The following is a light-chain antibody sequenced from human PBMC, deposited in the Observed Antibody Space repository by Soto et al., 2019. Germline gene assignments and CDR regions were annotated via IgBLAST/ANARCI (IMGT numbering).Light chain of an antibody. Sequence: DIQMTQSPSSLSASVGDRFTITCRASQSISTYLHWYQQKPGKAPNLLIYAASTLQSGVPSRFSGSGSGTEFTLTISSLQPDDFATYYCQHYNSYSEAFGQGTKVDIK. J-gene: IGKJ1*01. CDR3: QHYNSYSEA. CDR1: QSISTY. V-gene: IGKV1-5*01. CDR2: AAS.